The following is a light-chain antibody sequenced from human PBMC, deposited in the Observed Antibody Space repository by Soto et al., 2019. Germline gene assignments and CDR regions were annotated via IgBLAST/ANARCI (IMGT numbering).Light chain of an antibody. Sequence: DIQMTQSPSSLSASVGDRVTMTCRASQSISSYLNWYQQKPGKAPNLLIVAASSLQSGVPSRFSGSGSGTDFTLTISSLQPEDFATYYCQQSYNTPITFGQGTRLEI. CDR1: QSISSY. CDR2: AAS. J-gene: IGKJ5*01. V-gene: IGKV1-39*01. CDR3: QQSYNTPIT.